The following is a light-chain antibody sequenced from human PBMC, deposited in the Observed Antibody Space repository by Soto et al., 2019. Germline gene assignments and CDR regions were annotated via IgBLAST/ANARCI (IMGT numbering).Light chain of an antibody. CDR3: QQYGGSPRT. CDR1: QNVRSNF. CDR2: GAS. Sequence: EIVLTQSPGTLSLSPGERATLSCRASQNVRSNFLAWYQQKHGQAPRLVIFGASSRATGIPDRFSGSGSGTDFTLTISRLELEEFAVYYCQQYGGSPRTFGQGTKLEIK. J-gene: IGKJ2*01. V-gene: IGKV3-20*01.